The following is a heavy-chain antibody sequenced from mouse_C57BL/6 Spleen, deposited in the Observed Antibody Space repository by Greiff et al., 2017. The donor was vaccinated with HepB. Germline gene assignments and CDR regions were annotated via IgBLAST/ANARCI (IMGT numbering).Heavy chain of an antibody. J-gene: IGHJ4*01. V-gene: IGHV1-61*01. D-gene: IGHD2-4*01. CDR3: ARDYDGNYAMDY. Sequence: QVQLQQPGAELVRPGSSVKLSCKASGYTFTSYWMDWVKQRPGQGLEWIGNIYPSDSETHYNQKFKDKATLTVDKSSSTAYMQLSSLTSEDSAVYYCARDYDGNYAMDYWGQGTSVTVSS. CDR2: IYPSDSET. CDR1: GYTFTSYW.